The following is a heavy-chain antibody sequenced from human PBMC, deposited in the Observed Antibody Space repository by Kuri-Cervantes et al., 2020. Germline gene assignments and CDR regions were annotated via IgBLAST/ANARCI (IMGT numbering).Heavy chain of an antibody. J-gene: IGHJ6*03. D-gene: IGHD1-1*01. CDR3: AGVRSDYYYYMDV. CDR2: ISWNSGSI. CDR1: GFTFDDYA. Sequence: SLKISCAASGFTFDDYAMPWVRQAPGKGREWVSGISWNSGSIGYADSVKGRFTISRDNAKNSLYLQMNSLRAEDTAVYYCAGVRSDYYYYMDVWGKGTTVTVSS. V-gene: IGHV3-9*01.